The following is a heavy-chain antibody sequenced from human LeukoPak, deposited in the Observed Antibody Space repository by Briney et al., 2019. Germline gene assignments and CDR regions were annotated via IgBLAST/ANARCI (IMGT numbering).Heavy chain of an antibody. V-gene: IGHV1-24*01. J-gene: IGHJ6*02. CDR3: ATVGVALYGMDV. D-gene: IGHD5-12*01. CDR2: FDPEDGET. CDR1: GYTLTELS. Sequence: ASVKVSCKVSGYTLTELSMHWARQAPGKGLEWMGGFDPEDGETIYAQKFQGRVTMTEDTSTDTAYMELSSLRSEDTAVYYCATVGVALYGMDVWGQGTTVTVSS.